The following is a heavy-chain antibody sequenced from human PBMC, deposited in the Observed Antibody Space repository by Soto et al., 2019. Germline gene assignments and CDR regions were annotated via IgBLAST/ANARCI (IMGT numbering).Heavy chain of an antibody. J-gene: IGHJ3*02. CDR2: INPFDGSR. Sequence: ASVKVSCKASGYIFTSYYIHWVRQALGQGIEWMGWINPFDGSRMFAQSFQGRVTMTRDTSTSTVYVEGSSLRSEDTAVYYCKAGVRTVTTFYINAFDIWGQGTMVTVSS. V-gene: IGHV1-46*01. D-gene: IGHD4-17*01. CDR1: GYIFTSYY. CDR3: KAGVRTVTTFYINAFDI.